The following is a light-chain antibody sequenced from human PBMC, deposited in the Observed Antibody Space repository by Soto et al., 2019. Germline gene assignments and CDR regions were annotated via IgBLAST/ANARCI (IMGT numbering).Light chain of an antibody. CDR2: AAS. CDR1: QSISRF. V-gene: IGKV1-39*01. CDR3: HQSYSTPLSIT. J-gene: IGKJ5*01. Sequence: DIQMTQSPSTLSASVGDRVTITCRASQSISRFFAWYQQKPGRAPKVLIYAASSLQSGVPSRFSGSGSGTDFTLTISSLQPEDFATYYCHQSYSTPLSITFGQGTRLEIK.